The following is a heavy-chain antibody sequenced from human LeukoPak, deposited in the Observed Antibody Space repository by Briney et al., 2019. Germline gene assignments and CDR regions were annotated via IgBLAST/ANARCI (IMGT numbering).Heavy chain of an antibody. CDR2: IRYDGSNK. CDR1: GFTFSSYG. Sequence: GGSLRLSCAASGFTFSSYGMHWVRQAPGKGLEWVAFIRYDGSNKYYADSVKGRFTISRDNSKNTLYLQMNSLRAEDTAVYYCAKDLNPPQYCSSTSCYTGYFQHWGQGTLVTVSS. CDR3: AKDLNPPQYCSSTSCYTGYFQH. J-gene: IGHJ1*01. D-gene: IGHD2-2*02. V-gene: IGHV3-30*02.